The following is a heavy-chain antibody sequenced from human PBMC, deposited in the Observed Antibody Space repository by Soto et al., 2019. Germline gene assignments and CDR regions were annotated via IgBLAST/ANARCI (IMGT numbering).Heavy chain of an antibody. CDR2: ISGSGGST. D-gene: IGHD6-6*01. CDR3: AKERIIEYSSSSPFDY. Sequence: GGSLRLSCAASGFTFSSYAMSWVRQAPGKGLEWVSAISGSGGSTYYADSVKGRFTISRDNSKNTLYLQMNSLRAEDTAVYYCAKERIIEYSSSSPFDYWGQGTLVTVSS. V-gene: IGHV3-23*01. J-gene: IGHJ4*02. CDR1: GFTFSSYA.